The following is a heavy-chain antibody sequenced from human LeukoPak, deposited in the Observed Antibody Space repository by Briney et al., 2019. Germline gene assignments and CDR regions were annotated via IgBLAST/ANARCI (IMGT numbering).Heavy chain of an antibody. Sequence: GGSLRLSCAASGFTFSSYAMHWVRQAPGKGLEWVAVISYDGSNKYYADSMKGRFTISRDNSKNTLYLQMNSLRAEDTAVYYCAKGGRDGYNDYFSHFDYWGQGTLVTVSS. CDR1: GFTFSSYA. J-gene: IGHJ4*02. CDR2: ISYDGSNK. V-gene: IGHV3-30*04. CDR3: AKGGRDGYNDYFSHFDY. D-gene: IGHD5-24*01.